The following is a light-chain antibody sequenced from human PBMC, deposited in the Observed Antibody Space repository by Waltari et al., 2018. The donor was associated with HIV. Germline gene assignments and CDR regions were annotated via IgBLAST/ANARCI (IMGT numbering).Light chain of an antibody. CDR1: SDSVSTGHF. Sequence: QTVVTQEPSFSVSPGGTVTVTCAFTSDSVSTGHFPSWYRQAPGQPPRTLIYDVNSRSSGVPDRFSGSITGGKAVLTITGAQADDECVYYCLLFVSASWVFGGGTKVTV. CDR3: LLFVSASWV. CDR2: DVN. V-gene: IGLV8-61*01. J-gene: IGLJ3*02.